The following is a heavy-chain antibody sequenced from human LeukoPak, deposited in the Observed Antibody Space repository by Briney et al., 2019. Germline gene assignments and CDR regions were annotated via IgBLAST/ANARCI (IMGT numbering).Heavy chain of an antibody. CDR3: AREAPLQAAAYVWGSPAAY. Sequence: ASVKVSCKASGYTFTGYYMHWVRQAPGQGLKWMGRINPNSGGTNYAQKFQGRVTMTRDTSISTAYMELSRLRSDDTAVYYCAREAPLQAAAYVWGSPAAYWGQGTLVTVSS. CDR1: GYTFTGYY. D-gene: IGHD3-16*01. J-gene: IGHJ4*02. CDR2: INPNSGGT. V-gene: IGHV1-2*06.